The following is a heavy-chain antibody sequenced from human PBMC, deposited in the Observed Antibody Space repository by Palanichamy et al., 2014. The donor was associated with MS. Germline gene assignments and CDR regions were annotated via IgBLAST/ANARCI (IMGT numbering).Heavy chain of an antibody. CDR2: IYSGGAT. Sequence: EVQMVESGGGLIQPGGSLRLSCAASGFIVSDNYMSWVRQAPGKGLEWVSTIYSGGATYNADSVKGRITISRDNSMNMVYLQMNSLRAEDTAVYYCATDQDNTLSFDYWGQGTLVTVSS. D-gene: IGHD1-14*01. CDR3: ATDQDNTLSFDY. CDR1: GFIVSDNY. V-gene: IGHV3-53*01. J-gene: IGHJ4*02.